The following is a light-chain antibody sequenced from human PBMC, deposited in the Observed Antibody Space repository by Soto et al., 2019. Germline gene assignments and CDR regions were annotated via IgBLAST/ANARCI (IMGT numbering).Light chain of an antibody. J-gene: IGKJ4*01. V-gene: IGKV1-12*01. CDR2: AAS. CDR1: QGISSW. Sequence: DIQMTQSPSFVSASVGDRVTISCRASQGISSWLAWYQRKPGRAPKLLIHAASSLERGVPSRFSGSGSGTDVTLTISRLQPEDFATYYCQQTTRFPLTFGGGTKVEIK. CDR3: QQTTRFPLT.